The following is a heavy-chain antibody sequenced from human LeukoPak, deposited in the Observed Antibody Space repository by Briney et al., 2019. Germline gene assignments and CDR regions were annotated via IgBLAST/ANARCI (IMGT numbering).Heavy chain of an antibody. CDR3: ATVYDSLDV. CDR1: GGTFSSYA. Sequence: SVKVSCKASGGTFSSYAISWVRQAPGQGLEWMGRIIPIFGIANYAQKFQGRVTITADKSTSTAYMELSSLRSEDTAVYYCATVYDSLDVWGQGTTVTAAS. J-gene: IGHJ6*02. V-gene: IGHV1-69*04. D-gene: IGHD3-3*01. CDR2: IIPIFGIA.